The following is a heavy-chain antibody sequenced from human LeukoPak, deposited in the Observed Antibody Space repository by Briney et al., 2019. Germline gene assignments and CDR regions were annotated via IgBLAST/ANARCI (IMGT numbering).Heavy chain of an antibody. J-gene: IGHJ4*02. CDR2: ISSSSLSI. Sequence: AGGSLRLSCAASGFTFSSYSMNWVRQAPGKGLEWVSCISSSSLSIYYADSVKGRFTISRDNAKNSLYLQMNSLRAEDTAVYYCARYDWGSLDYWGQGTLVTVSS. CDR3: ARYDWGSLDY. D-gene: IGHD3-16*01. V-gene: IGHV3-21*04. CDR1: GFTFSSYS.